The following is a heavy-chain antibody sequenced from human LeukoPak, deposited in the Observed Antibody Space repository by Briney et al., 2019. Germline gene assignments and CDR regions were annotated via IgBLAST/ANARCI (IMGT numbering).Heavy chain of an antibody. CDR2: ITWDGGRT. V-gene: IGHV3-43*01. Sequence: PGGSLRLSCAASGFTFDDYTMHWVRQAPGKGLEWVSMITWDGGRTDYADSVKGRFTISRDNSGRSLILQMNTLRTEDTALYYCAKGSIVAAAPYYYAMDVWGQGTTATVSS. CDR3: AKGSIVAAAPYYYAMDV. J-gene: IGHJ6*02. D-gene: IGHD2-2*01. CDR1: GFTFDDYT.